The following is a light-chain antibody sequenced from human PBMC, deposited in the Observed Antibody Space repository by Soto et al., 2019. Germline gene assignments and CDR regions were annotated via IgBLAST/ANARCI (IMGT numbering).Light chain of an antibody. Sequence: EIVLTQSPDTLSFSPGEKATLSCRASQTIPRNFLAWFQQKPGQAPRLLIYGSSNRPSGIPDRFNGGGSRRDFTLTISRLEPEPFAVYYCHQYGSSPPWTFGQGTKVEI. J-gene: IGKJ1*01. CDR2: GSS. CDR3: HQYGSSPPWT. V-gene: IGKV3-20*01. CDR1: QTIPRNF.